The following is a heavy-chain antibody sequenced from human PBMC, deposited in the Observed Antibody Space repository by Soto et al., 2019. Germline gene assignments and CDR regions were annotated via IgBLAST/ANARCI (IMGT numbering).Heavy chain of an antibody. D-gene: IGHD1-1*01. CDR1: GDSITSSNW. V-gene: IGHV4-4*02. Sequence: SETLSLTCAVSGDSITSSNWWSWVRQAPGKGLEWIGEIYHSGATTYNPSLKSRATISVDPSNNHFSLKLTSVTAADTVVYFCARDLGTGTDYWGRGTLVTVSS. CDR3: ARDLGTGTDY. CDR2: IYHSGAT. J-gene: IGHJ4*02.